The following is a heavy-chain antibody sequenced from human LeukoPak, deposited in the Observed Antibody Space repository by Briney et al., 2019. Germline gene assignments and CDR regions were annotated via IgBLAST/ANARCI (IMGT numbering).Heavy chain of an antibody. CDR2: ISSSGSTI. V-gene: IGHV3-11*01. CDR3: ARDRVGDPLDY. Sequence: GGSLRLSCAASGFTFSDYYMTWIRQAPGKGLEWLSYISSSGSTIYYADSVRGRFTISRDNAKNSLYLQMNSLRAEDTAVYYCARDRVGDPLDYWGQGTLVTVSS. J-gene: IGHJ4*02. CDR1: GFTFSDYY.